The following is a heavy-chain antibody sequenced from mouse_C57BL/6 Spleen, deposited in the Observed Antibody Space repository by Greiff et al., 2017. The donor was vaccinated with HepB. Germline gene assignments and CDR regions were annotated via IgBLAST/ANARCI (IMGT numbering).Heavy chain of an antibody. D-gene: IGHD1-1*01. V-gene: IGHV1-52*01. CDR2: IDPSDSET. CDR3: ASGAFSTTVEN. Sequence: VQLQQPGAELVRPGSSVKLSCKASGYTFTSYWMHWVKQRPIQGLEWIGNIDPSDSETHYNQKFKDKATLTVDKSSMAAYMQLSSLTSEDSAVYYCASGAFSTTVENWGQGGGVTVSS. CDR1: GYTFTSYW. J-gene: IGHJ4*01.